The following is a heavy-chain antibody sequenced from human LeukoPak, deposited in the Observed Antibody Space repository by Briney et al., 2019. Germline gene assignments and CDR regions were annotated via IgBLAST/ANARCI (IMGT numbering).Heavy chain of an antibody. V-gene: IGHV1-8*02. Sequence: ASVKVSCKASGYIFSDYYIHWVRQATGQGLEWMGWMNPNSGNTGYAQKFQGRVTMTRNTSISTAYMELSSLRSEDTAVYYCARVPVGDFDLWGRGTLVTVSS. CDR3: ARVPVGDFDL. CDR1: GYIFSDYY. D-gene: IGHD1-26*01. J-gene: IGHJ2*01. CDR2: MNPNSGNT.